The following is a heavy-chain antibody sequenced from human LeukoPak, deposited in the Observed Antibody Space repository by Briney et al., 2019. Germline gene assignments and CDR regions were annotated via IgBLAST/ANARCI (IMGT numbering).Heavy chain of an antibody. J-gene: IGHJ4*02. CDR1: GFSFSSYW. V-gene: IGHV3-7*01. Sequence: GGSLRLSCAASGFSFSSYWMSWVRRTPEKGLEFVANIDQGGSVRNYMDSLKGRCTISRDNAKKSLYLEINSLRADDTAVYYCARDPESSSFDLWGRGALVTVSS. D-gene: IGHD6-13*01. CDR2: IDQGGSVR. CDR3: ARDPESSSFDL.